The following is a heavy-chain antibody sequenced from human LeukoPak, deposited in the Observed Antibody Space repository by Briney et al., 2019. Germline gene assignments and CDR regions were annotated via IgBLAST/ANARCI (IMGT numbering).Heavy chain of an antibody. CDR2: IDNRGSI. CDR3: ARDSHSGFE. V-gene: IGHV4-34*01. Sequence: PSETLSLTCAVSGGSFSFYFCHWIRQSPGKGLEWIGEIDNRGSIQYNPSLRSRVNISLDTSRNHFYLKLASVTAADTAVYFCARDSHSGFEWGQGTLVTVSS. CDR1: GGSFSFYF. D-gene: IGHD3-10*01. J-gene: IGHJ4*02.